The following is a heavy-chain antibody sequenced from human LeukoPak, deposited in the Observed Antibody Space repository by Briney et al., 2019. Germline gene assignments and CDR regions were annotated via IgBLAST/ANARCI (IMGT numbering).Heavy chain of an antibody. J-gene: IGHJ5*02. D-gene: IGHD3-22*01. CDR3: ARDQYYYDSSGYYHKTGFDP. CDR2: ISSSGSTI. CDR1: GFTFSSYE. Sequence: PGGSLRLSCAASGFTFSSYEMNWVRQAPGKGLEWVSYISSSGSTIYYADSVKGRFTISRDNAKNSLYLQMNSLRAEDTAVYYCARDQYYYDSSGYYHKTGFDPWGQGTLVTVSS. V-gene: IGHV3-48*03.